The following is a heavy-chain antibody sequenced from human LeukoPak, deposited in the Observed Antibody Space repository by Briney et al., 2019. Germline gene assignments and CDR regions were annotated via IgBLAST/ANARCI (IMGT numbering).Heavy chain of an antibody. J-gene: IGHJ4*02. CDR1: GFTFSSYS. CDR2: ISSSSSYI. Sequence: GGSLRLSCAASGFTFSSYSMNWVRQAPGKGLEWVSSISSSSSYIYYADSVKGRFTISRDNAKNSLYLQMNSLRAEDTAVYYCARAGYCSGGSCNLFDYWGQGTLVTVSS. V-gene: IGHV3-21*01. CDR3: ARAGYCSGGSCNLFDY. D-gene: IGHD2-15*01.